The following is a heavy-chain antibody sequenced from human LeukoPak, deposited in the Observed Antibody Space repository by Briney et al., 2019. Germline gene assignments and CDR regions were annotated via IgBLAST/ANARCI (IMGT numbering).Heavy chain of an antibody. CDR2: INSDGSST. CDR3: ARDGTPIHSSGWVYMDV. D-gene: IGHD6-25*01. J-gene: IGHJ6*04. Sequence: GGSLRLSCAASGFTFSSYWMHWVRQAPGKGLVWVSRINSDGSSTSYADSVKGRFTISRDNAKNTLYLQTNSLRAEDTAVYYCARDGTPIHSSGWVYMDVWGKGTTVTISS. CDR1: GFTFSSYW. V-gene: IGHV3-74*01.